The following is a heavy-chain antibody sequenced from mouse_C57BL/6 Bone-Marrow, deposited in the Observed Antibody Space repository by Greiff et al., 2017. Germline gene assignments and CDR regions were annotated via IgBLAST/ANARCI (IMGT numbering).Heavy chain of an antibody. CDR1: GYTFTSYW. D-gene: IGHD2-1*01. J-gene: IGHJ3*01. V-gene: IGHV1-64*01. CDR3: ARKNCNSPSWFAY. Sequence: VQLQQPGAELVKPGASVKLSCKASGYTFTSYWMHWVKQRPGQGLEWIGMIYPNSGSTNYNEKFNSKATLTVDKSSSTAYMQLSSLTSSDSAFYYGARKNCNSPSWFAYWGQGTLVTVSA. CDR2: IYPNSGST.